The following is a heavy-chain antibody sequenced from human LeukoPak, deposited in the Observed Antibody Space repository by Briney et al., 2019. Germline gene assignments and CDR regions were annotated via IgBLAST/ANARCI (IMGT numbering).Heavy chain of an antibody. V-gene: IGHV4-39*01. J-gene: IGHJ4*02. CDR2: IYYRGST. Sequence: PSETLSLTCTVSGGSISSSSYYWGWLRQPPGKGLEWIGDIYYRGSTYYNPSLKSRVTISVDTSKNQFSLKLSSVTAADTAVYYCARLVGRSWYHEVLLGRDYWGQGTLVTVSS. CDR1: GGSISSSSYY. D-gene: IGHD6-13*01. CDR3: ARLVGRSWYHEVLLGRDY.